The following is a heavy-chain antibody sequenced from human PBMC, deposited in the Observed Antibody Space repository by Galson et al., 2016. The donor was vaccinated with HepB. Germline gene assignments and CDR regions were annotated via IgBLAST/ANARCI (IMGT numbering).Heavy chain of an antibody. J-gene: IGHJ3*02. D-gene: IGHD3-16*01. CDR2: INSGGRT. V-gene: IGHV3-53*01. Sequence: SLRLSCAVSGFIVGNNYMSRVRQAPGKGLEWVSIINSGGRTNYADSVKGRFTISRDNSANTLFLQMNRLRAEDTAVYYCARGGSGSYGALDIWGQGTMVIVSS. CDR1: GFIVGNNY. CDR3: ARGGSGSYGALDI.